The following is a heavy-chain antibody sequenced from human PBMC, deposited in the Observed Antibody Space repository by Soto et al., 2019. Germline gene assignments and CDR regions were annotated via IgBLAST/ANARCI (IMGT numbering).Heavy chain of an antibody. Sequence: PGGSLRLSCAASGFTFSSYGMHWVRQAPGKGLGWVAVISYDGSNKYYADSVKGRFTISRDNSKNTLYLQMNSLRAEDTAVYYCAKDKFRGATIYGMDVWGQGTTVTVSS. J-gene: IGHJ6*02. CDR2: ISYDGSNK. CDR3: AKDKFRGATIYGMDV. V-gene: IGHV3-30*18. D-gene: IGHD1-26*01. CDR1: GFTFSSYG.